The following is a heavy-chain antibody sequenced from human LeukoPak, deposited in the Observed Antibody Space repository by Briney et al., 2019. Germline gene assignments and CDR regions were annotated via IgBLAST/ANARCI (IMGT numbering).Heavy chain of an antibody. J-gene: IGHJ4*02. Sequence: GGSLRLSCAASGFTFSRCGMHWVRQAPGKGLEWVTTISFDGSNKYYADSVKGRFTISRDNAKNSLYLQMNSLRAEDTAVYYCARDPRVLYCSGGSCYSGSFDYWGQGTLVTVSS. D-gene: IGHD2-15*01. CDR2: ISFDGSNK. CDR1: GFTFSRCG. CDR3: ARDPRVLYCSGGSCYSGSFDY. V-gene: IGHV3-30*03.